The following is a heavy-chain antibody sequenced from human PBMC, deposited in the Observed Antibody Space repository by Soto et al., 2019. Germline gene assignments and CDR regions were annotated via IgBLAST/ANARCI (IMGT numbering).Heavy chain of an antibody. J-gene: IGHJ6*03. D-gene: IGHD6-13*01. CDR2: ISSSSSYI. CDR3: ARDGIAAAGADYYYYYMDV. Sequence: GGSLRLSCAASGFTFSSYSMNWVRQAPGKGLEWVSSISSSSSYIYYADSVKGRFTISRDNAKNSLYLQMNSLRAEDTAVYYCARDGIAAAGADYYYYYMDVWGKGTTVTVSS. V-gene: IGHV3-21*01. CDR1: GFTFSSYS.